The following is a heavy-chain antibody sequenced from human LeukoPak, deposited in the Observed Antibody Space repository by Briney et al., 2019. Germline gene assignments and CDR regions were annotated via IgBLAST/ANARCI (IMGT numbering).Heavy chain of an antibody. CDR2: ISSSGSTI. D-gene: IGHD4-23*01. Sequence: GGSLRLSCAASGFTFSSYEMNWVRQAPGKGLEWVSYISSSGSTIYYADSVKGRFTISRDNAKNSLYLQMNSLRAEDTAVYYCARNRIYGGNSRRYFDYWGQGTLVTVSS. CDR3: ARNRIYGGNSRRYFDY. V-gene: IGHV3-48*03. CDR1: GFTFSSYE. J-gene: IGHJ4*02.